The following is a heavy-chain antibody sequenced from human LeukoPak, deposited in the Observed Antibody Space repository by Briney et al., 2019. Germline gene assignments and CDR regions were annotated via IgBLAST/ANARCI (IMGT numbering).Heavy chain of an antibody. V-gene: IGHV4-59*01. CDR1: GGSISSYY. D-gene: IGHD3-3*01. J-gene: IGHJ4*02. CDR2: IYYSGST. Sequence: SETLSLTCTVSGGSISSYYWSWIRQPPGKGLEWIGYIYYSGSTNYNPSLKSRVTISVDTSKNQFSLKLSSVTAADTAVYYCARASYYDFWSGYSEGFDYWGQGTLVTVSS. CDR3: ARASYYDFWSGYSEGFDY.